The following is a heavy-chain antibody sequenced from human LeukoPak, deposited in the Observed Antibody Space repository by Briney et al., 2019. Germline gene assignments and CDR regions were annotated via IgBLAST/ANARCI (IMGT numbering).Heavy chain of an antibody. CDR1: GFTVSSNY. Sequence: GGSLRLSCAASGFTVSSNYMSWVRQAPGKGLEWVSSISSSSSYIYYADSVKGRFTISRDNAKNSLYLQMNSLRAEDTAVYYCARDLRAVAGDYWGQGTLVTVSS. CDR3: ARDLRAVAGDY. J-gene: IGHJ4*02. V-gene: IGHV3-21*01. D-gene: IGHD6-19*01. CDR2: ISSSSSYI.